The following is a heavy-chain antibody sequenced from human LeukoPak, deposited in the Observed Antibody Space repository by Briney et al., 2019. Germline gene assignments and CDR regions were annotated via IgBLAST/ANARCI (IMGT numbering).Heavy chain of an antibody. V-gene: IGHV4-39*01. D-gene: IGHD5-12*01. J-gene: IGHJ4*02. CDR1: GGSISSSSYY. Sequence: PSETLSLTCTVSGGSISSSSYYWGWIRQPPGKGLEWIGSIYYSGSTYYNPSLKSRVTISVDTSKNQFSLKLSSVTAADTAVYYCARRSYSGYDYYFDYWGQGTLVTVSS. CDR3: ARRSYSGYDYYFDY. CDR2: IYYSGST.